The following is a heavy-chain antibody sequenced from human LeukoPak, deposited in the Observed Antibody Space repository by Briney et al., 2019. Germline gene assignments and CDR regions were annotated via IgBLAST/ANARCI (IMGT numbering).Heavy chain of an antibody. CDR1: GYTFTGYY. CDR3: ARVGYYYDSSGYYFRY. D-gene: IGHD3-22*01. V-gene: IGHV1-2*02. CDR2: INPNSGGT. Sequence: ASVKVSCKASGYTFTGYYMHWVRQAPGQGLEWMGWINPNSGGTNYAQKFQGRVTMTRDTSISTAYMELSRLRSDDTAVYYCARVGYYYDSSGYYFRYWGQGTLVTVSS. J-gene: IGHJ4*02.